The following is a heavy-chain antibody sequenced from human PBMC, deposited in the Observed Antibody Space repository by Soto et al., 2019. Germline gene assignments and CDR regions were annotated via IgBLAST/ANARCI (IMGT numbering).Heavy chain of an antibody. D-gene: IGHD5-12*01. CDR2: IDPSDSYT. V-gene: IGHV5-10-1*01. CDR3: ARHPAGGMGWLRFPYYYYGIDV. CDR1: GYSFTSYW. Sequence: GESLKISCKGSGYSFTSYWISWVRQMPGKGLEWMGRIDPSDSYTNYSPSFQGHVTISADKSISTAYLQWSSLKASDTAMYYCARHPAGGMGWLRFPYYYYGIDVWGQGTTVTSP. J-gene: IGHJ6*02.